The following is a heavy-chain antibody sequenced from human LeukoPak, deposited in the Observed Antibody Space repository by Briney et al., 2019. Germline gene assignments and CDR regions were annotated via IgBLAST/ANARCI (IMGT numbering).Heavy chain of an antibody. CDR1: GGSISSYY. CDR2: TYYSGST. D-gene: IGHD3-3*01. V-gene: IGHV4-59*01. J-gene: IGHJ3*02. CDR3: ARTYYDFWSGSKGAFDI. Sequence: PSETLSLTCTVSGGSISSYYWSWIRQPPGKGLEWIGYTYYSGSTNYNPSLKSRVTISVDTSKNQFSLKLSSVTAADTAVYYCARTYYDFWSGSKGAFDIWGQGTMVTVSS.